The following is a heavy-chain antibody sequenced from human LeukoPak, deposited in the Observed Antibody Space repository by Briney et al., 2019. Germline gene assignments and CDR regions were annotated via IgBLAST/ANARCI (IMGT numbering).Heavy chain of an antibody. D-gene: IGHD2-21*02. CDR2: IYYSGST. CDR1: GGSISSYY. V-gene: IGHV4-59*08. Sequence: PSETLSLTCTVSGGSISSYYWSWIRQPPGKGLEWIGYIYYSGSTNYNPSLKSRVTISVDTSKNQFSLKLSSVTAADTAVYYCARLAYCGGDCFDAFDIWGQGTMVTVSS. J-gene: IGHJ3*02. CDR3: ARLAYCGGDCFDAFDI.